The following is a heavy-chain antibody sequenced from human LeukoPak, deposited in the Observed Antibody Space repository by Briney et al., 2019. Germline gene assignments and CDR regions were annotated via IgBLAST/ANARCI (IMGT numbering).Heavy chain of an antibody. CDR1: GYTFTSYD. V-gene: IGHV1-69*13. J-gene: IGHJ4*02. Sequence: SVKVSCKASGYTFTSYDINWVRQAPGQGLEWMGGIIPIFGTANYAQKFQGRVTITADESTSTAYMELSSLRSEDTAVYYCARFDPRADYGDYRNTYFDYWGQGTLVTVSS. CDR3: ARFDPRADYGDYRNTYFDY. D-gene: IGHD4-17*01. CDR2: IIPIFGTA.